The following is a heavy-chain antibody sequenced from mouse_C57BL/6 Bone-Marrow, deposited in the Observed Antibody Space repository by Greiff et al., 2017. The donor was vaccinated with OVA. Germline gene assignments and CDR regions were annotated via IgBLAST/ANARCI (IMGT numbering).Heavy chain of an antibody. CDR2: IDPEDGDT. J-gene: IGHJ2*01. Sequence: VQLQQSGAELVRPGASVKLSCTASGFNIKDDYMHWVKQRPEQGLEWIGWIDPEDGDTEYASKFQGKATITADTSSNTAYLQLSSLTSEDTAADFSSFYSILDNWGQGTTLTVSS. V-gene: IGHV14-4*01. CDR3: SFYSILDN. D-gene: IGHD2-5*01. CDR1: GFNIKDDY.